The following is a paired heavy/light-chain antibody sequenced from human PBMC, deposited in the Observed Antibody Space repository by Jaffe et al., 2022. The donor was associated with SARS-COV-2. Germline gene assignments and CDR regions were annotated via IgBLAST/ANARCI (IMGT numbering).Light chain of an antibody. CDR2: AAS. V-gene: IGKV1-39*01. CDR3: QQSYSTLLT. J-gene: IGKJ3*01. CDR1: QSISSY. Sequence: DIQMTQSPSSLSASVGDRVTITCRASQSISSYLNWYQQKPGKAPKLLIYAASSLQSGVPSRFSGSGSGTDFTLTISSLQPEDFATYYCQQSYSTLLTFGPGTKVDIK.
Heavy chain of an antibody. J-gene: IGHJ4*02. Sequence: EVQLVESGGGLVQPGGSLRLSCAASGFTFSSYWMHWVRQAPGKGLVWVSRINSDGSSTSYADSVKGRFTISRDNAKNTLYLQMNSLRAEDTAVYYCASFDDLVVRGVILQIDYWGQGTLVTVSS. V-gene: IGHV3-74*01. CDR1: GFTFSSYW. CDR3: ASFDDLVVRGVILQIDY. CDR2: INSDGSST. D-gene: IGHD3-10*01.